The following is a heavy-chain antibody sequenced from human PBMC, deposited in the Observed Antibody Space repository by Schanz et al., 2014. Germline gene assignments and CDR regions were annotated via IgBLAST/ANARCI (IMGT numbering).Heavy chain of an antibody. CDR2: ISGSGGST. CDR1: GFTFSSYA. J-gene: IGHJ6*02. D-gene: IGHD2-15*01. Sequence: EVQLVESGGGLVQPGGSLRLSCEASGFTFSSYAMSWVRQAPGKGLEWVSGISGSGGSTYYADSVKGRFTISRDNSENTLYLQMNSLSADDTAVFYCAKGMGYCSGGTCYDYYYYGLDVWGQGTTVTVSS. V-gene: IGHV3-23*04. CDR3: AKGMGYCSGGTCYDYYYYGLDV.